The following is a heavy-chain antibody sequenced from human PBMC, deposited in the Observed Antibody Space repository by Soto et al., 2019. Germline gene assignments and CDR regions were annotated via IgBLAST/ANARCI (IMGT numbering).Heavy chain of an antibody. CDR1: GYSFTSYW. J-gene: IGHJ5*02. CDR2: IYPGDSDT. CDR3: ARLLGQSPFIAVAGWFDP. V-gene: IGHV5-51*01. Sequence: PGESLKISCKGSGYSFTSYWIGWVRQMPGKGLEWMGIIYPGDSDTRYSPSFQGQVTISAGKSISTAYLQWSSLKASDTAMYYCARLLGQSPFIAVAGWFDPWGQGTLVTVSS. D-gene: IGHD6-19*01.